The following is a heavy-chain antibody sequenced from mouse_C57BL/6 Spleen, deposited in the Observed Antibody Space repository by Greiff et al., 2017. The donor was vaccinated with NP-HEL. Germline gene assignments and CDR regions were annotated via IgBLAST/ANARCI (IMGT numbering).Heavy chain of an antibody. CDR2: IYPRSGNT. D-gene: IGHD2-4*01. Sequence: QVQLQQSGAELARPGASVKLSCKASGYTFTSYGISWVKQRTGQGLEWIGEIYPRSGNTYYNEKFKGKATLTAGKSSSTAYMELRSLTSEDSAVYFCARSGIYYDYDVGAMDYWGQGTSVTVSS. V-gene: IGHV1-81*01. CDR3: ARSGIYYDYDVGAMDY. CDR1: GYTFTSYG. J-gene: IGHJ4*01.